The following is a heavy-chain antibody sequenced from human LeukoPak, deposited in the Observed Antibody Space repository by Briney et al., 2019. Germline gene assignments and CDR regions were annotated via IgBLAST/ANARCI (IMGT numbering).Heavy chain of an antibody. J-gene: IGHJ4*02. D-gene: IGHD4-17*01. V-gene: IGHV1-69*13. CDR1: GGTFSDNA. Sequence: SVKVSCKASGGTFSDNAISWVRQAPGQRLEWMGGILPVSRVGNYAQKFQGRVTITADESMNTTYMEVTSLTSDDTAVYYCARGYGDYVGYFDYWGQGTLVTVSS. CDR3: ARGYGDYVGYFDY. CDR2: ILPVSRVG.